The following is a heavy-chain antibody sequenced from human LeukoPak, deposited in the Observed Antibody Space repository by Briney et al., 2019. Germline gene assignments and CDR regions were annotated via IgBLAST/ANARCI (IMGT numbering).Heavy chain of an antibody. J-gene: IGHJ4*02. V-gene: IGHV3-30*14. CDR3: ARGVANYYDNSGYQN. CDR1: GFTFRSCV. CDR2: ISYDGSNQ. Sequence: GGSLRLSCAASGFTFRSCVIHWVRQAPGKGLEWVALISYDGSNQYYADSVKGRFTISRDNSKNTLYLQMNSLRAEDTAVYYCARGVANYYDNSGYQNWGQGTLVTVSS. D-gene: IGHD3-22*01.